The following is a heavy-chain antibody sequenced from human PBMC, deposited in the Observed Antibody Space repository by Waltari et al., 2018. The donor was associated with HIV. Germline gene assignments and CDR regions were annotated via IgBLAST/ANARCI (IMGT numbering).Heavy chain of an antibody. Sequence: VQLQQWGAGLLKPSEPLSRTCAVYGASFNDSYWSWIRKTPGKGLEWIGEINHSGTTNYNPSLKSRVAMSLDTSKNQFSLNLTSVTAADTAMYYCARGTYRNGGGLPFDFWDQGTLVTVSS. V-gene: IGHV4-34*02. D-gene: IGHD2-15*01. CDR3: ARGTYRNGGGLPFDF. CDR1: GASFNDSY. CDR2: INHSGTT. J-gene: IGHJ4*02.